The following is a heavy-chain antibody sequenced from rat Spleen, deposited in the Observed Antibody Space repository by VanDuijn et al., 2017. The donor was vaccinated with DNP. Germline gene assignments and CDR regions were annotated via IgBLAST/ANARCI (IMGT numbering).Heavy chain of an antibody. D-gene: IGHD5-1*01. CDR3: AVQLGVFDY. CDR2: INSAGST. V-gene: IGHV3-3*01. J-gene: IGHJ2*01. Sequence: EVQLQESGPGLVKPSQSLSLTCSVTGYSISSNFRWTWIRKFPGNTLEWMGYINSAGSTDYSTSLKSRISITRDTSKNQFFLQVNSVTTEDTATYYCAVQLGVFDYWGQGVMVTVSS. CDR1: GYSISSNFR.